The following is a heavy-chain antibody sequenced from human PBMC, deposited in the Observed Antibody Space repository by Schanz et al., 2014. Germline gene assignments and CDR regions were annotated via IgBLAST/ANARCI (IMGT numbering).Heavy chain of an antibody. V-gene: IGHV3-30*02. CDR1: GFIFRTYG. D-gene: IGHD5-18*01. CDR2: IHYDGTYK. J-gene: IGHJ4*02. Sequence: QVHLVESGGGVVQPGGSLRLSCAASGFIFRTYGTHWVRQAPGKGLEWVAFIHYDGTYKYYADSVKGRFTISRDNSENTLYLQMISLRAEDTAVYYCAKLDGYAYGSMGQEYFDYWGQGTLVAVSS. CDR3: AKLDGYAYGSMGQEYFDY.